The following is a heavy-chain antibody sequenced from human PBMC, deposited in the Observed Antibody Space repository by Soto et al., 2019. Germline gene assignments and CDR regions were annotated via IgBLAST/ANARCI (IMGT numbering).Heavy chain of an antibody. Sequence: QVQLVQSGAEVKKPGSSVKVSCKASGGTFSSYAISWVRQAPGQGLEWMGGIIPIFGTANYAQKFQGRVTITAEESTSTAYMELSSLRSEDTAVYYCARDGGLGVAAAGTGWFDPWGQGTLVTVSS. CDR2: IIPIFGTA. CDR3: ARDGGLGVAAAGTGWFDP. CDR1: GGTFSSYA. D-gene: IGHD6-13*01. J-gene: IGHJ5*02. V-gene: IGHV1-69*01.